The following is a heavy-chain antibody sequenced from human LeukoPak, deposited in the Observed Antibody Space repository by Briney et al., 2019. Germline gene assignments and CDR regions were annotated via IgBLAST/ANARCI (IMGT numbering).Heavy chain of an antibody. J-gene: IGHJ5*02. CDR2: INPSGGST. CDR3: ARGIAVAGMRPLNWFDH. V-gene: IGHV1-46*01. Sequence: GASVKVSCKASGYTFTGYYMHWVRQAPGQGLEWMGIINPSGGSTSYAQKFQGRVTMTRDMSTSTVYMELSSLRSEGTAVYYCARGIAVAGMRPLNWFDHWGQGTLVTVSS. D-gene: IGHD6-19*01. CDR1: GYTFTGYY.